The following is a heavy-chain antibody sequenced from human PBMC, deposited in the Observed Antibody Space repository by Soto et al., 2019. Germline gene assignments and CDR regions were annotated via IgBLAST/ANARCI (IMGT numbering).Heavy chain of an antibody. Sequence: QVQLQESGPGLVKPSETLSLTCTVSGGSISSYYWSWIRQPPGKGLEWIGYIYYSGSTNYNPSLQPRVTISVVTSITAFSLMLTPVTAADTAVYYCARHGIDILGDSYGSSYYSTQPAFDYWCQGTMVTVSS. CDR2: IYYSGST. CDR3: ARHGIDILGDSYGSSYYSTQPAFDY. J-gene: IGHJ3*01. D-gene: IGHD5-18*01. CDR1: GGSISSYY. V-gene: IGHV4-59*08.